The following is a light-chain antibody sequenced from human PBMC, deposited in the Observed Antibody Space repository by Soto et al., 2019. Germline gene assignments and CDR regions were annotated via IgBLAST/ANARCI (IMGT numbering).Light chain of an antibody. V-gene: IGKV3-15*01. J-gene: IGKJ5*01. CDR2: DVS. CDR1: QSVSSN. Sequence: ETMMTQSPDTLSVSLGERATLSCRASQSVSSNLAWYQQKPGQAPRLVMYDVSTRATGIPARFSGSGSGTEFTLTISSLQSEDSAVYYCQQYDKWPPITFGQGTRLEIK. CDR3: QQYDKWPPIT.